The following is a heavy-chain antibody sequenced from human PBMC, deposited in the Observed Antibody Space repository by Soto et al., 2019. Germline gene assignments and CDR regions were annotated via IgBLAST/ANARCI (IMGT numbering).Heavy chain of an antibody. Sequence: TSETLSLTCTVSGGSISSGGYYWSWIRQHPGKGLEWIGYIYHSGSTYYNPSLKSRVTISVDTSKNQFSLKLSSVTAADTAVYYCARVWAGTTSWFDPWGQGTLVTVSS. V-gene: IGHV4-31*03. CDR3: ARVWAGTTSWFDP. J-gene: IGHJ5*02. D-gene: IGHD1-7*01. CDR2: IYHSGST. CDR1: GGSISSGGYY.